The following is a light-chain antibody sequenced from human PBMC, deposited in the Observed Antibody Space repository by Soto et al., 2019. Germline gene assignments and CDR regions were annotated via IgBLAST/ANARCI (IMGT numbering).Light chain of an antibody. J-gene: IGLJ2*01. Sequence: QTVVTQEPSFSVSPGGTVTLTCGLSSGSVSTSFYPSWYQQTPGQAPRTLIYNTNTRSSGVPDRFSGSILGDKAALTITGAQADDESDYYCVLYIDSGRVFGGGTKLTVL. CDR2: NTN. CDR1: SGSVSTSFY. CDR3: VLYIDSGRV. V-gene: IGLV8-61*01.